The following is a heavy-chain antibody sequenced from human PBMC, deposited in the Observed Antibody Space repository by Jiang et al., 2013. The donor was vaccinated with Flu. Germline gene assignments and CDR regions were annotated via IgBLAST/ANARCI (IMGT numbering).Heavy chain of an antibody. CDR2: INHSGST. CDR3: ARWSRAFSKASFGMDV. Sequence: GLVKPSETLSLNCVVYGGSFSGYSWSWIRQSPGKGLEWIGEINHSGSTSYNPSLESRVTISRDTSESQFSLKVNSVTAADTAVYYCARWSRAFSKASFGMDVWGQGTTVIVSS. J-gene: IGHJ6*02. CDR1: GGSFSGYS. D-gene: IGHD4-11*01. V-gene: IGHV4-34*01.